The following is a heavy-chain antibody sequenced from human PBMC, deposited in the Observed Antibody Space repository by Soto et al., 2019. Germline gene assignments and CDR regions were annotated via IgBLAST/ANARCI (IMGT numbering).Heavy chain of an antibody. CDR3: AQIRIAVAGRDYYFDGMDV. V-gene: IGHV2-26*01. J-gene: IGHJ6*02. CDR1: GFSLSNARMG. CDR2: IFSNDEK. Sequence: SGPTLVNPTETLTLTCTVSGFSLSNARMGVSWIRQPPGKALEWLAHIFSNDEKSYSTSLKSRLTISKDTSKSQVVLTMTNMDPVDTATYHCAQIRIAVAGRDYYFDGMDVWGQGTTVTVSS. D-gene: IGHD6-19*01.